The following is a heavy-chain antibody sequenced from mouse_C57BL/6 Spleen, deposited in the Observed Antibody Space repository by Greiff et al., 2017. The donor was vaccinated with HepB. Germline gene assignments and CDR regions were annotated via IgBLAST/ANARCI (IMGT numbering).Heavy chain of an antibody. CDR2: ISPYNGVS. J-gene: IGHJ2*01. CDR3: ARGVYDYDDGVDY. CDR1: GYSFTGYY. Sequence: VHVKQSGPELVKPGASVKISCKASGYSFTGYYMHWVKQSHGNILDWIGYISPYNGVSSSNQKFKGKATLTVDKYSSTAYLELRSLTSEDSAVYYCARGVYDYDDGVDYWGQGTTLTVSS. V-gene: IGHV1-31*01. D-gene: IGHD2-4*01.